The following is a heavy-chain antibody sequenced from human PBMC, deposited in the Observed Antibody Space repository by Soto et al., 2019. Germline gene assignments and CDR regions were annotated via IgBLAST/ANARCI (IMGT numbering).Heavy chain of an antibody. D-gene: IGHD2-8*02. Sequence: QVQLVQSWAEVKKPGSSVKVSCRASGGTFSNYAISWVRQAPGQGLEWMGGIVPIFGTANYAQKFQGRITITADESTSTAYMELSSLRSDDTAVYYCSSPTGKLDYWGQGTLVTVSS. J-gene: IGHJ4*02. CDR2: IVPIFGTA. CDR1: GGTFSNYA. CDR3: SSPTGKLDY. V-gene: IGHV1-69*01.